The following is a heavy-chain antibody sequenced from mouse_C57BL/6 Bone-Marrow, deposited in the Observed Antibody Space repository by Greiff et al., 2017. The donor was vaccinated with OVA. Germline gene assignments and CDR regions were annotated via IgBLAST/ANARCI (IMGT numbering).Heavy chain of an antibody. V-gene: IGHV1-81*01. CDR3: ARYYYAMDY. CDR2: IYPRSGNT. J-gene: IGHJ4*01. CDR1: GYTFTSYG. Sequence: LQRVESGAELARPGASVKLSCQASGYTFTSYGISWVKQRTGQGLEWIGEIYPRSGNTYYNEKFKGKATLTADKSSSTAYMELRSLTSEDSAVYFCARYYYAMDYWGQGTSVTVSS.